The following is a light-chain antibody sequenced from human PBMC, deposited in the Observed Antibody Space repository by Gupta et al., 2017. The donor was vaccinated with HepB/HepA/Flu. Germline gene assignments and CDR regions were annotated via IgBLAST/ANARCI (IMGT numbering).Light chain of an antibody. Sequence: EILLTQSPGTLSLSPGETATLSCSASQNVGSTYLAWYQQRPGQSPRLLIYGTSNRAAATPDRFRGSGTGTNFSLTISRLEPDDFAVYYCQQYSESPRTFGQGTKVEI. CDR2: GTS. J-gene: IGKJ1*01. CDR3: QQYSESPRT. CDR1: QNVGSTY. V-gene: IGKV3-20*01.